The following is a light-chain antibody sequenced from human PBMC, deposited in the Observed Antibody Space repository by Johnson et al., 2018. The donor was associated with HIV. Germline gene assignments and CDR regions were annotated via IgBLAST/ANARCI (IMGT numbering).Light chain of an antibody. Sequence: QSVLTQPPSVSAAPGQKVTISCSGSSSNIGNNYVSWYQQFPGTAPKLLIYDNNKRPSGIPDRFSGSKSGTSATLDITGLQTGDEADYYCGTWDSRLSAPRVFGTGTKVTVL. CDR3: GTWDSRLSAPRV. CDR2: DNN. CDR1: SSNIGNNY. J-gene: IGLJ1*01. V-gene: IGLV1-51*01.